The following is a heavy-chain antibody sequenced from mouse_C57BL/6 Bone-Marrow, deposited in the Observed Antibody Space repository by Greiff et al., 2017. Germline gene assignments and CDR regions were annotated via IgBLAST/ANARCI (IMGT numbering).Heavy chain of an antibody. Sequence: VQLQQPGAELVKPGASVKVSCKASGYTFTSYWLHWVKQRPGHSLAWIGRIHPSDSDTNYNQKFKGKSTLTVDKSSSTAYMQLSSLTSEDSAVYYCAIVTTVVRRYFDYWGQGTTRTVSS. D-gene: IGHD1-1*01. V-gene: IGHV1-74*01. CDR1: GYTFTSYW. J-gene: IGHJ2*01. CDR2: IHPSDSDT. CDR3: AIVTTVVRRYFDY.